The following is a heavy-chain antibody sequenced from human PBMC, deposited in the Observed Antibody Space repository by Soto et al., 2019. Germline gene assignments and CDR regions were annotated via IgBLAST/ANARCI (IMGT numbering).Heavy chain of an antibody. Sequence: APVKVSCKAPGYTFTSYAMHWVRQAPGQRLEWIGWINAGNGNTKYSQKFQGRVTITRDTSASTAYMELSSLRSEDTAVYYCARGHGGSYYLYWGQGTVLTFSS. CDR1: GYTFTSYA. CDR3: ARGHGGSYYLY. J-gene: IGHJ4*02. V-gene: IGHV1-3*01. D-gene: IGHD1-26*01. CDR2: INAGNGNT.